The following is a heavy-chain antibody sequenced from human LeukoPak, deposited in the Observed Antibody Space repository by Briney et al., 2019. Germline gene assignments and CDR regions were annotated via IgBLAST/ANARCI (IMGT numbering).Heavy chain of an antibody. D-gene: IGHD3-3*01. CDR3: ATGGRFFEWSTEY. V-gene: IGHV4-38-2*02. Sequence: PSETLSLTCTVSGYSISSGYYWGWIRQPPGKGLEWIGSLYHSGSTYYNPSLKSRLTISRDTSKNQFSLKLSSVTAADTAVYYCATGGRFFEWSTEYWGQGSLVTVSS. CDR1: GYSISSGYY. J-gene: IGHJ4*02. CDR2: LYHSGST.